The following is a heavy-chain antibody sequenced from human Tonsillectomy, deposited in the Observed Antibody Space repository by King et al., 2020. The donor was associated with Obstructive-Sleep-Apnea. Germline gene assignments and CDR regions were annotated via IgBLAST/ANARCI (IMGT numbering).Heavy chain of an antibody. CDR3: VKVAGAYYYGSVNDY. V-gene: IGHV3-64D*06. CDR1: GFIFSTYA. Sequence: VQLVESGGGLVQPGGSLRLSCSASGFIFSTYAMHWVRQAPGKGLEYVSAISSNGGSTYYADSVKGRFTISRDNSKNTLYLQMSSLRAEDTAVYYCVKVAGAYYYGSVNDYWGQGTLVTVSS. J-gene: IGHJ4*02. CDR2: ISSNGGST. D-gene: IGHD3-10*01.